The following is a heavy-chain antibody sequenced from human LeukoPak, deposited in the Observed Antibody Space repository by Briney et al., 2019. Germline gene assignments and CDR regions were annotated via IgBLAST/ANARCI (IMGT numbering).Heavy chain of an antibody. J-gene: IGHJ4*02. CDR1: GGSISSYF. D-gene: IGHD3-22*01. Sequence: SETLSLTCTVYGGSISSYFWSWIRQPPAKGLEWIGYIYYSGSTNYNPSLKSRVTISVDTSKNQFSLKLSSVTAADTAVYYCARSNYYDNGRIDYWGQGTLVTVSS. CDR2: IYYSGST. CDR3: ARSNYYDNGRIDY. V-gene: IGHV4-59*01.